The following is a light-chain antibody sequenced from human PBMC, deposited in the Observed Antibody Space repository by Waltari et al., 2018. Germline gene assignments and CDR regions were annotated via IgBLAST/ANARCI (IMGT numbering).Light chain of an antibody. V-gene: IGLV1-40*01. Sequence: QSVLTQQPSVSGAPGQRVTISCAGRSPNIGANFDVQRYQQVPGTAPKLLIHGNTNRPSGVPGRFSGSKSGTSASLAITGLQPEDEADYYCQSYDNSLTTWVFGGGTTLTVL. CDR2: GNT. J-gene: IGLJ3*02. CDR3: QSYDNSLTTWV. CDR1: SPNIGANFD.